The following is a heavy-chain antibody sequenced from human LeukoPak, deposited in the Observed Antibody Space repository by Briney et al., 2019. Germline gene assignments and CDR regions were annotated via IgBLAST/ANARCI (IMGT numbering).Heavy chain of an antibody. Sequence: GGSLRLSCAASGFTFSNYNMNWVRQAPGKGLEWVSSISSSSRSYIYYADSVKGRFTISRDNAKNSLYLQMNSLRAEDTAVYYCAREHSGYDFPGRDYYYMDVWGKGTTVTVSS. CDR2: ISSSSRSYI. CDR1: GFTFSNYN. V-gene: IGHV3-21*01. D-gene: IGHD5-12*01. J-gene: IGHJ6*03. CDR3: AREHSGYDFPGRDYYYMDV.